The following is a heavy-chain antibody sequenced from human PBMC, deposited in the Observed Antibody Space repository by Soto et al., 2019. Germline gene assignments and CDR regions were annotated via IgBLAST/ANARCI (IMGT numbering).Heavy chain of an antibody. CDR3: ARASSDYYYGMDV. Sequence: QVQLQESGPGLVKPSETLSLTCTVSGGSVSSGSYYWSWIRQPPGKGLEWIGYIYYSGSTNYNPSLMSRVXTSXDXYKNQFSLKLSSVTAADTAVYYCARASSDYYYGMDVWGQGTTVTVSS. CDR2: IYYSGST. CDR1: GGSVSSGSYY. J-gene: IGHJ6*02. V-gene: IGHV4-61*01. D-gene: IGHD1-26*01.